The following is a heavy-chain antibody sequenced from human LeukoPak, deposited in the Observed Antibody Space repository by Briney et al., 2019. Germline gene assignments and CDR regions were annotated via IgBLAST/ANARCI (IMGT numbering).Heavy chain of an antibody. D-gene: IGHD3-10*01. J-gene: IGHJ4*02. CDR2: ISAYNGHT. CDR3: ARGPYGSGSYWVDY. CDR1: SFIFNNYG. V-gene: IGHV1-18*01. Sequence: ASVKVSCKASSFIFNNYGISWVRQAPGQGLEWMGWISAYNGHTNYAQKLQGRVTMTRDTSISTAYMELSRLRSDDTAVYYCARGPYGSGSYWVDYWGQGTLVTVSS.